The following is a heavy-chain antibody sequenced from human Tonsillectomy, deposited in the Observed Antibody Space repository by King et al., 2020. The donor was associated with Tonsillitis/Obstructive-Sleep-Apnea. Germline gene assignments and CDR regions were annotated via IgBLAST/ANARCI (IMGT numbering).Heavy chain of an antibody. CDR3: AREAFDY. CDR1: GFTFSSYE. Sequence: VQLVESGGGLVQPGGSLRLSCAASGFTFSSYEMNWVRQAPGKGLEWVSYISSNGSNIYYADSVKGRFTISRDNAKNSLYLQMNSLSAEDRDVYYCAREAFDYWGQGTLVTVSS. CDR2: ISSNGSNI. J-gene: IGHJ4*02. V-gene: IGHV3-48*03.